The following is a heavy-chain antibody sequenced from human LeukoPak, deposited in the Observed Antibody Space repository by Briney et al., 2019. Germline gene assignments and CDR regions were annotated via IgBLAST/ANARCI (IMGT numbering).Heavy chain of an antibody. CDR1: GFTFSNAW. D-gene: IGHD3-22*01. Sequence: GGSLRLSCAASGFTFSNAWMNWVRQAPGKGLEWVSYISSSSSTIYYADSVKGRFTISRDNAKNSLYLQMNSLRAEDTAVYYCARGAYYYEDWGQGTLVTVSS. CDR2: ISSSSSTI. V-gene: IGHV3-48*01. CDR3: ARGAYYYED. J-gene: IGHJ4*02.